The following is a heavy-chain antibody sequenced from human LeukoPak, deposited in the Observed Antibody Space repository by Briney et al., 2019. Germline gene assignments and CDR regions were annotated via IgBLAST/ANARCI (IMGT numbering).Heavy chain of an antibody. V-gene: IGHV1-69*04. J-gene: IGHJ6*02. Sequence: SVKVSCKASGYTFTSYYMHWVRQAPGQGLEWMGRIIPILGIANYAQKFQGRVTITADKSTSTAYMELSSLRSEDTAVYYCARADSSGWSYYYGMDVWGQGTTVTVSS. CDR3: ARADSSGWSYYYGMDV. CDR2: IIPILGIA. CDR1: GYTFTSYY. D-gene: IGHD6-19*01.